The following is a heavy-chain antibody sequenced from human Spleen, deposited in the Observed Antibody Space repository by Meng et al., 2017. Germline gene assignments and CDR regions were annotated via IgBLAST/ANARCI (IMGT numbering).Heavy chain of an antibody. CDR3: ARDEDISAAGKLFGDY. V-gene: IGHV1-2*06. J-gene: IGHJ4*02. D-gene: IGHD6-25*01. Sequence: QGQPVQAGAEGKKPGASVKVSCKPSGYNFPDYYLHWVRRAPGQGLEWMGRINPKSGDTHYAQKFQARVTMTGDTSISTAYMELSGLRSDDTAMYYCARDEDISAAGKLFGDYWGQGTLVTVSS. CDR2: INPKSGDT. CDR1: GYNFPDYY.